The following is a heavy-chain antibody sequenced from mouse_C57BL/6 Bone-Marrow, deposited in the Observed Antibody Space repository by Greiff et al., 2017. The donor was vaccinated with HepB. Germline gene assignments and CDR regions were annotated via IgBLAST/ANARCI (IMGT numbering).Heavy chain of an antibody. CDR2: IDPSDSYT. V-gene: IGHV1-59*01. D-gene: IGHD2-4*01. CDR1: GYTFTSYW. Sequence: QVQLQQPGAELVRPGASVKLSCKASGYTFTSYWMHWVKQRPGQGLEWIGVIDPSDSYTNYNQKFKGKAKLTVDTSSSTAYMQLSSLTSEDSAVYYCARGVDYDYFDYWGQGTTLTVSS. J-gene: IGHJ2*01. CDR3: ARGVDYDYFDY.